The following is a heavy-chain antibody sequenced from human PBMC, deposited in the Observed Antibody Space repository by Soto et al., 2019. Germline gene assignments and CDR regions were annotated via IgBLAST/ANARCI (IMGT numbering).Heavy chain of an antibody. V-gene: IGHV4-39*01. Sequence: SETLSLTCTVSGGSIISSSYYWGWIRQPPGKGLEWIGSISYSGSTYYNPSLKSRVTISVDTSENQFSLKLSSVTAADTAVYYCHAKEQGQYYYYFYGMEVWGQGTTVTVSS. CDR1: GGSIISSSYY. J-gene: IGHJ6*02. D-gene: IGHD2-8*01. CDR3: HAKEQGQYYYYFYGMEV. CDR2: ISYSGST.